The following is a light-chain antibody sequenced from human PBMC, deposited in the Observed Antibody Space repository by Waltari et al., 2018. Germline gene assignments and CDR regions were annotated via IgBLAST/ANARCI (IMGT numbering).Light chain of an antibody. CDR1: CRDGRAYNP. J-gene: IGLJ3*02. CDR3: SSYTSSSTWV. V-gene: IGLV2-14*03. Sequence: QSALTQPASVSGSPGQSITISCTGACRDGRAYNPFRWYRHHPGKAPKFLIYDVSNRPSGVSNRFSGSKSGNTASLTISGLQAEDEADYYCSSYTSSSTWVFGGGTRLTVL. CDR2: DVS.